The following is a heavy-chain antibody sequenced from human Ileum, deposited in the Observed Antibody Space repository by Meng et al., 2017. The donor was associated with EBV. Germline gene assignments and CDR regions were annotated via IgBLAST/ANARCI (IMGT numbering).Heavy chain of an antibody. CDR2: INHSGST. V-gene: IGHV4-34*01. D-gene: IGHD6-13*01. J-gene: IGHJ4*02. Sequence: QLPLQQWGAGLLNPSETLSLTCAVYGGSFSGYYWTWIRQPPGKGLEWIGEINHSGSTNYNPSLKSRVTISVDKNQFSLKLSSVTAADTAVYYCARGFYTYGSSCFDYWGQGTLVTVSS. CDR1: GGSFSGYY. CDR3: ARGFYTYGSSCFDY.